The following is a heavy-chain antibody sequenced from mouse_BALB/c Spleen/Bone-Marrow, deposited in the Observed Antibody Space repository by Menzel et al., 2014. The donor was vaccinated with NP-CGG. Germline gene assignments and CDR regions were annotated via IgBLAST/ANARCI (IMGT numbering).Heavy chain of an antibody. D-gene: IGHD2-1*01. CDR1: GFAFSSYD. Sequence: EVKLMESGGGLVKSGGSLKLSCAASGFAFSSYDMSWVRQTPEKRLEWVAYISSGGGSTYYPGTVKGRFTISRDNAKNTLYLQMSSLKSEDTAMYYCARHGGNYVYYAMDYWGQGTSVTVSS. CDR2: ISSGGGST. J-gene: IGHJ4*01. CDR3: ARHGGNYVYYAMDY. V-gene: IGHV5-12-1*01.